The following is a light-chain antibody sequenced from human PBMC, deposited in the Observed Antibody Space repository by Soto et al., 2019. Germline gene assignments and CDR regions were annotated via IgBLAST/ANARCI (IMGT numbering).Light chain of an antibody. J-gene: IGKJ1*01. V-gene: IGKV1-9*01. CDR2: AAS. CDR1: QSTSSY. Sequence: DIQMTQSPSTLSASVGDRVTITCRASQSTSSYLAWYQKKPGKAPKLLMYAASTLQSGVPSRFSGSGSGTEFTLTISSLQPEDFATYYCQQLKSYPQTFGQGTKVDIK. CDR3: QQLKSYPQT.